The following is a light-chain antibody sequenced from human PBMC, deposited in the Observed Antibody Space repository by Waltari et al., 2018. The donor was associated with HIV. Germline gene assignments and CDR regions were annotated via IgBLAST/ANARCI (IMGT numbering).Light chain of an antibody. CDR2: AAS. Sequence: DIQMTPSPSSLSASVGDTVTISCRASQHITNWLAWYQQKPGKAPKSLIYAASSLQSGVPSRVSGSGSGTDFTLTSTNLQPEDFATYYSQQYNNYPLTLGGGTKVEIK. CDR3: QQYNNYPLT. V-gene: IGKV1D-16*01. J-gene: IGKJ4*01. CDR1: QHITNW.